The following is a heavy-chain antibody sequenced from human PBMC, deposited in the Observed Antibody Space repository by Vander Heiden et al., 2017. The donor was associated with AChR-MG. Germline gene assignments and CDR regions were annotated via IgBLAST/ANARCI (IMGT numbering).Heavy chain of an antibody. CDR1: GGSFRGYY. J-gene: IGHJ5*02. D-gene: IGHD6-19*01. Sequence: QVQLQQWGAGLLKPSETLSLTCAVYGGSFRGYYGSWIRQPPGKGLNRIGEINHGGSTNYNPSLKSRVTISVDTSKNQFSLKLSSVTAADTAVYYCARGPNRVAGTKTSRARFDPWGQGTLVTVSS. CDR2: INHGGST. V-gene: IGHV4-34*01. CDR3: ARGPNRVAGTKTSRARFDP.